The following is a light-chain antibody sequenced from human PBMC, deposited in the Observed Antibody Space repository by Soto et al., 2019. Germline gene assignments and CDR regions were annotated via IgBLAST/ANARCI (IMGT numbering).Light chain of an antibody. J-gene: IGKJ1*01. CDR3: QQYNSYPLS. V-gene: IGKV1-5*03. CDR2: KAS. CDR1: QSISCW. Sequence: DIQMTQAPSTLSASVGVRVTITCRARQSISCWLSLYQSKPGKAHKLLIYKASILESGVPARFRGSGSGTEFTLTISSLQPDDLAPYYYQQYNSYPLSFGQGTQVEI.